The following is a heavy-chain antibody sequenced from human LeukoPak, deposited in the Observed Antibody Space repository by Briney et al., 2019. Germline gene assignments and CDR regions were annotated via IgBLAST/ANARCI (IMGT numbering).Heavy chain of an antibody. Sequence: ASVKVSCKASGGTFSSYAISWVRQAPGQGLEWMGRIIPMFGIANYAQKFQGRVTITADKSTSTAYVELSSLRSEDTAVYYCARGTHRQADYYGMDVWGQGTTVTVSS. J-gene: IGHJ6*02. CDR3: ARGTHRQADYYGMDV. V-gene: IGHV1-69*04. CDR2: IIPMFGIA. CDR1: GGTFSSYA.